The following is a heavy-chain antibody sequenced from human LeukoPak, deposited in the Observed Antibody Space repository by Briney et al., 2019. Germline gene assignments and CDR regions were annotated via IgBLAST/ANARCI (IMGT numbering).Heavy chain of an antibody. V-gene: IGHV3-21*01. CDR3: ARDVTVCESYYYYGIDV. Sequence: GGSLRLSCAASGFTVSTKYMGWVRPAPGKGLEWVSSIISSSSYIYYADSVKGRFTITRDNAKNSLYLQMNSLRAEDTAVYYCARDVTVCESYYYYGIDVWGQGTTVTVSS. D-gene: IGHD3-9*01. J-gene: IGHJ6*02. CDR1: GFTVSTKY. CDR2: IISSSSYI.